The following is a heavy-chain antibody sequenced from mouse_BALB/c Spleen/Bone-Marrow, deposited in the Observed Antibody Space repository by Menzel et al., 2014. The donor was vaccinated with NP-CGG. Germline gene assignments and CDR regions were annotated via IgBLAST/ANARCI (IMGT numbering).Heavy chain of an antibody. J-gene: IGHJ3*01. Sequence: VQLQQSGAELVKPGASVKLSCTSSSFNIRDTYIHWVKQRPEQGLEWIGKIDPAKDNTEYDPKFQGKATITADTPSNTAYLQLSSLTSEDTAVYYCARGVRQLGLPFWGQGTLVTVST. CDR2: IDPAKDNT. V-gene: IGHV14-3*02. CDR3: ARGVRQLGLPF. CDR1: SFNIRDTY. D-gene: IGHD3-2*01.